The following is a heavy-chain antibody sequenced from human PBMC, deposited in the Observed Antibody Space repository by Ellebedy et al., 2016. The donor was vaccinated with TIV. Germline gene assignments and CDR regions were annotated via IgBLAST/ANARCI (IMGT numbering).Heavy chain of an antibody. J-gene: IGHJ4*02. CDR3: ARDQWLGRAYYFDF. CDR2: IKQDGSEK. Sequence: GGSLRLSCAASGFIFSNYWMSWVRQAPGKGLEWVANIKQDGSEKYYVDSVKGRFHISRDNAKNSVYLQMNSLTDEDTAVYYCARDQWLGRAYYFDFWGQGTLVTVPS. CDR1: GFIFSNYW. V-gene: IGHV3-7*01. D-gene: IGHD6-19*01.